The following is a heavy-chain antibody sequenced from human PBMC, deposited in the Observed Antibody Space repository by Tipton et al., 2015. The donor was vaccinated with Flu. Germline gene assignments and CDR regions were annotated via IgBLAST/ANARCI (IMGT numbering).Heavy chain of an antibody. V-gene: IGHV4-38-2*01. CDR1: GASVGSPYC. D-gene: IGHD4-11*01. J-gene: IGHJ5*01. CDR3: ARRDFSNYVSEPKNWFDF. Sequence: TLSLTCSVSGASVGSPYCWGWVRQPPGKGLEWIGNICPGSPYYNPSLRSRVTISVVRPKDQFSLRLTSVTAADTAVYFCARRDFSNYVSEPKNWFDFWGQGTLVTVSS. CDR2: ICPGSP.